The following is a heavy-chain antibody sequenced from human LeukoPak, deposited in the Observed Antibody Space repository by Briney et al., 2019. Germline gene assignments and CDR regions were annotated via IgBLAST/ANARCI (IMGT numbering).Heavy chain of an antibody. CDR1: GFTFSNYW. Sequence: GGSLRLSCAASGFTFSNYWMDWVRQSPGKGLEWVANIKEDGSDKYYVDSVKGRFTISRDNAKNSLYLQMNSLRAEDTAVYYCARENFWSGYFGYYYYGVDVWGQGTTVTVSS. CDR2: IKEDGSDK. CDR3: ARENFWSGYFGYYYYGVDV. J-gene: IGHJ6*02. D-gene: IGHD3-3*01. V-gene: IGHV3-7*03.